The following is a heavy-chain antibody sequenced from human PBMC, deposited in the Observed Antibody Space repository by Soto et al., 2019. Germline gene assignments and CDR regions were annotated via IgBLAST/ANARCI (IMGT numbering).Heavy chain of an antibody. V-gene: IGHV3-33*01. CDR2: IWYVGSQR. Sequence: VELVESGGGVVQPGGSLRLSCAASGFTFNTHGMHWVRQAPGKGLEWVAVIWYVGSQRYYAVFVRGRFTISRDNSQNTLYLQMTSLRAEDTAVYYCARIDDYGDYVTDYWGQGALVTVSS. CDR3: ARIDDYGDYVTDY. CDR1: GFTFNTHG. J-gene: IGHJ4*02. D-gene: IGHD4-17*01.